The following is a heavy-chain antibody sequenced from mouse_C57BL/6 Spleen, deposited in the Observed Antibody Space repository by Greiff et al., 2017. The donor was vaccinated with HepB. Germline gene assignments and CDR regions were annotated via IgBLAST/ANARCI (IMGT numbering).Heavy chain of an antibody. CDR1: GYTFTSYW. J-gene: IGHJ2*01. D-gene: IGHD1-1*01. Sequence: VQLQQPGAELVKPGASVKLSCKASGYTFTSYWMQWVKQRPGQGLEWIGEIDPSDSYTNYNQKFKGKATLTVDTSSSTAYMQLSSLTSEDSAVYYCASYYGRSYWGQGTTLTVSS. CDR3: ASYYGRSY. V-gene: IGHV1-50*01. CDR2: IDPSDSYT.